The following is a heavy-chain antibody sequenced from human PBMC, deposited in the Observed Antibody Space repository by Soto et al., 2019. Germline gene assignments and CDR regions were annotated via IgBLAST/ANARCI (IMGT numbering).Heavy chain of an antibody. V-gene: IGHV3-48*02. D-gene: IGHD5-12*01. CDR3: ARVIYGGWSTIKDYYYYAMDV. J-gene: IGHJ6*02. Sequence: GSLRLSCAASGFSFSTYDMNWVRQAPGKGLEWVSYISGGSSRIFYADSVKGRFTISRDNAKNSLYLQMNSLRDEDTGVYYCARVIYGGWSTIKDYYYYAMDVWGQGTTVTVSS. CDR1: GFSFSTYD. CDR2: ISGGSSRI.